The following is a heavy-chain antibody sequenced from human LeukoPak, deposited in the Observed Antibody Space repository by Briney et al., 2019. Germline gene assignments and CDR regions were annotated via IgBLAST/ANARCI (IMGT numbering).Heavy chain of an antibody. Sequence: GGSLRLSCAASGFTFSNYEMNWVRQAPGKGLVWVSYISDSGTTIYYGDSVKGRFTISRDNAKKSLYLQMNSLRAEDTAVYYCARVRYFDWLGPFDYWGQGTLVTVSS. CDR1: GFTFSNYE. V-gene: IGHV3-48*03. CDR3: ARVRYFDWLGPFDY. D-gene: IGHD3-9*01. J-gene: IGHJ4*02. CDR2: ISDSGTTI.